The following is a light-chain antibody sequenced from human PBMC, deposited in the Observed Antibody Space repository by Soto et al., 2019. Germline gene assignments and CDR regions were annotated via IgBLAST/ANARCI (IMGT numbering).Light chain of an antibody. CDR2: EVS. V-gene: IGLV2-8*01. Sequence: QSVLTQPPSASGSPGQSVTISCTGTSSDVGGYNYVSWYQQHPGKAPKLMIYEVSKRPSGVPDRFSGSKSGNTASLTVSGLHADDEADYCCSSYAGSYSFGVFGTGTKVTVL. CDR1: SSDVGGYNY. J-gene: IGLJ1*01. CDR3: SSYAGSYSFGV.